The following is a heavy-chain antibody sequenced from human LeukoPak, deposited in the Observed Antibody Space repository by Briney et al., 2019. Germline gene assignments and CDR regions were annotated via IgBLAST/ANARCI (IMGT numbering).Heavy chain of an antibody. J-gene: IGHJ4*02. CDR1: GGSISSGGYS. V-gene: IGHV4-30-2*01. CDR2: IYHSGST. D-gene: IGHD3-3*01. CDR3: ARGLTIFGVAPDY. Sequence: PSETLSLTCAVSGGSISSGGYSWSWIRQPPGKGLEWIGYIYHSGSTYYNPSLKSRVTISVDRSKNQFSLKLSSVTAADTAVHYCARGLTIFGVAPDYWGQGTLVTVSS.